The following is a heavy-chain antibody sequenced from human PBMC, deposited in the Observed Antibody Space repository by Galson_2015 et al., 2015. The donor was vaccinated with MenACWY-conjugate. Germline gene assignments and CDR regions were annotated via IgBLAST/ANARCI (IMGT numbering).Heavy chain of an antibody. D-gene: IGHD2-15*01. V-gene: IGHV1-69*04. J-gene: IGHJ4*02. CDR1: GGSLSSYA. CDR2: IIPVVGSA. Sequence: SVKVSCKASGGSLSSYAINWVRQAPGQGLEWMGRIIPVVGSANYAQRFQGRLTITADKSTGTAYTQLSSLRPEDTAVYYCAKLYCIDGNCYWGQGTLVTVSS. CDR3: AKLYCIDGNCY.